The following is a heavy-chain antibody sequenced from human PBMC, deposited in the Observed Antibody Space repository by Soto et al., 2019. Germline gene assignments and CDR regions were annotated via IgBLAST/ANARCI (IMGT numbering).Heavy chain of an antibody. V-gene: IGHV3-15*01. CDR1: GFTFSNAW. CDR3: TTAIGAAAGPEDRYYYYYGMDV. Sequence: EVQLVESGGGLVKPGGSLRLSCAASGFTFSNAWMSWVRQAPGKGLEWVGRIKSKTDGGTTDYAAPVKGRFTISRDDSKNTLYLQMNSLKTEDTAVYYCTTAIGAAAGPEDRYYYYYGMDVWGQGTTVTVSS. J-gene: IGHJ6*02. CDR2: IKSKTDGGTT. D-gene: IGHD6-13*01.